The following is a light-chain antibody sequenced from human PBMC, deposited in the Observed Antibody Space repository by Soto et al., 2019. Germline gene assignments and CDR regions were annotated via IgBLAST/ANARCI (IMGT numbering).Light chain of an antibody. V-gene: IGKV3-20*01. CDR1: QSVSSSY. Sequence: EIVLTQSPGNLSLSPGERATLSCRASQSVSSSYLAWYQQKPGQAPRLLIYGASSRATGIPDRFSGSGSGTDFTLTISRLEPEDFAVYYCQQYGSSPEVTFGPGTKVDIK. CDR3: QQYGSSPEVT. CDR2: GAS. J-gene: IGKJ3*01.